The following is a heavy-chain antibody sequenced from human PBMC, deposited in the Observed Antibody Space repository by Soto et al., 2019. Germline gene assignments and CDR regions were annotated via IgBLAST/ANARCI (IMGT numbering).Heavy chain of an antibody. J-gene: IGHJ3*02. V-gene: IGHV4-4*02. CDR3: ARDQGLYYDILTGYRGRAFDI. D-gene: IGHD3-9*01. Sequence: SKTLSLTCAVSGGSISSSNWWSWVRQPPGKGLEWIGEIYHSGSTNYNPSLKSRVTISVDKPKNQFSLKLSSVTAADTAVYYCARDQGLYYDILTGYRGRAFDIWGQGTMVTVSS. CDR1: GGSISSSNW. CDR2: IYHSGST.